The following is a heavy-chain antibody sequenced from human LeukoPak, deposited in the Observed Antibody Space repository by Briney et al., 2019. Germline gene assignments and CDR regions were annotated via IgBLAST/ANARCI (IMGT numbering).Heavy chain of an antibody. Sequence: PGGSLRLSCAASGFTFSSYSMNWVRQAPGKGLEWVSYISSSSSTIYYADSVKGRFTISRDNAKNSLYLQMNSLRAEDTAVYYCARQVATIGSNYYYYYGMDVWGQGTTVTVSS. D-gene: IGHD5-12*01. CDR1: GFTFSSYS. CDR2: ISSSSSTI. CDR3: ARQVATIGSNYYYYYGMDV. J-gene: IGHJ6*02. V-gene: IGHV3-48*04.